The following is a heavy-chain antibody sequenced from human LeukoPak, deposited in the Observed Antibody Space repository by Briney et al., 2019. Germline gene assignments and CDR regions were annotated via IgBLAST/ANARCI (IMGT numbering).Heavy chain of an antibody. CDR2: IYYSGST. V-gene: IGHV4-59*01. J-gene: IGHJ4*02. Sequence: SETLSLTCTVSGGSTSSYYWSWIRQPPGKGLEWIGYIYYSGSTNYNPSLKSRVTISVDTSKNQFSLKLSSVTAADTAVYYCARDGIEEYFDYWGQGTLVTVSS. CDR1: GGSTSSYY. CDR3: ARDGIEEYFDY. D-gene: IGHD1-1*01.